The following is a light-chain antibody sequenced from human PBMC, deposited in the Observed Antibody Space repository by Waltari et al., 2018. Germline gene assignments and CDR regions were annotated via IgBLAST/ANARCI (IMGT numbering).Light chain of an antibody. CDR3: QQYYSTLVT. V-gene: IGKV4-1*01. CDR2: GAS. Sequence: DIVMTQSPDSLALSLGERATINCKSSQSVLYTPNSTNYLAWYQQKPGQPPKLLIYGASARESGVPDRFSGSGSGTDFTLTISKLQAADVAVYYCQQYYSTLVTFGGGTKVEIK. J-gene: IGKJ4*01. CDR1: QSVLYTPNSTNY.